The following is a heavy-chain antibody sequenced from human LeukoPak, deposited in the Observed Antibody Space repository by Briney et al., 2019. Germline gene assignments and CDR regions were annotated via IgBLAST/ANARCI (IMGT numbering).Heavy chain of an antibody. Sequence: GASVKVSCKASGYTFTSYAMNWVRQAPGQGLEWMGWISAYNGNTNYAQKLQGRVTMTTDTSTSTAYMELRSLRSDDTAVYYCAKIPITMVRGVIIIPEGWFDPWGQGTLVTVSS. CDR1: GYTFTSYA. CDR3: AKIPITMVRGVIIIPEGWFDP. J-gene: IGHJ5*02. CDR2: ISAYNGNT. D-gene: IGHD3-10*01. V-gene: IGHV1-18*01.